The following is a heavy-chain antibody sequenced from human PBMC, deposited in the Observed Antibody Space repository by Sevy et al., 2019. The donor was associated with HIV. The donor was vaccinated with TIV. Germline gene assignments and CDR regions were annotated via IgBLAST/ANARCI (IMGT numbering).Heavy chain of an antibody. D-gene: IGHD1-26*01. CDR1: GYTFTSYG. J-gene: IGHJ3*02. CDR3: ARSSGIVGAPGAFDI. V-gene: IGHV1-18*01. Sequence: ASVKVSCKASGYTFTSYGISWVRQAPGQGLEWMGWISAYNGNTNYAQKLQGRVTMTTDTSTSTAYMELRSLRSDDPAVYYCARSSGIVGAPGAFDIWGQGTMVTVSS. CDR2: ISAYNGNT.